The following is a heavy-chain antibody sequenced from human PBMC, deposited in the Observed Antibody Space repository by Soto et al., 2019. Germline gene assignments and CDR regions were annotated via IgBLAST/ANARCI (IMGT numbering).Heavy chain of an antibody. V-gene: IGHV4-4*02. Sequence: SETLSLTCAVSSGSISSSNWWSWVRQPPGKGLEWIGEIYHSGSTNYNPSLKSRVSISVDKSKNQFSLKLSSVTAADPAGYYCARDLGAVAGTPFDYWGQGTLVTVSS. CDR1: SGSISSSNW. D-gene: IGHD6-19*01. J-gene: IGHJ4*02. CDR3: ARDLGAVAGTPFDY. CDR2: IYHSGST.